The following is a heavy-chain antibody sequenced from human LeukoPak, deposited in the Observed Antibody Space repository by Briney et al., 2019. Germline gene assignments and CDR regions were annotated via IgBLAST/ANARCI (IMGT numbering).Heavy chain of an antibody. CDR1: GFSFSSDA. J-gene: IGHJ3*02. D-gene: IGHD6-19*01. CDR3: AKDQGYSSAWYSRDGFDM. CDR2: ISKNGDST. V-gene: IGHV3-23*01. Sequence: GGSLRLSCAASGFSFSSDAMSWVREAPGEGLEWVSAISKNGDSTFYADSVKGRFTISRDNSQNTLYVQMNSLRAEDTAVYYCAKDQGYSSAWYSRDGFDMWGQGTMVTVSS.